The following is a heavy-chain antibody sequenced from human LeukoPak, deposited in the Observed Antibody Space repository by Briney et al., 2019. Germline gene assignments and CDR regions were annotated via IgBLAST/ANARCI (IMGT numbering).Heavy chain of an antibody. CDR2: IYYSGST. CDR3: ARYGELLWFGEGIAGFDY. V-gene: IGHV4-39*01. D-gene: IGHD3-10*01. CDR1: GGSISSSSYY. Sequence: SETLSLTCTVSGGSISSSSYYWGRIRQPPGKGLEWIGSIYYSGSTYYNPSLKSRVTISVDTSKNQFSLKLSSVTAADTAVYYCARYGELLWFGEGIAGFDYWGQGTLVTVSS. J-gene: IGHJ4*02.